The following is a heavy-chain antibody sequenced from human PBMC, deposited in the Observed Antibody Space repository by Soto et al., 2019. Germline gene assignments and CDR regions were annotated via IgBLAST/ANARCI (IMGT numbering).Heavy chain of an antibody. CDR1: VFTVSSNY. CDR2: IYSGGST. J-gene: IGHJ5*02. D-gene: IGHD2-2*02. V-gene: IGHV3-53*01. CDR3: EREYRPRGPMNWFDP. Sequence: GGSLIRCCSASVFTVSSNYMSWVRRATGKGLEWVSVIYSGGSTYYADSVKGRFTISRDNSKNTLYLQMNSLRAEDTAVYYCEREYRPRGPMNWFDPWGQGTLVTVSS.